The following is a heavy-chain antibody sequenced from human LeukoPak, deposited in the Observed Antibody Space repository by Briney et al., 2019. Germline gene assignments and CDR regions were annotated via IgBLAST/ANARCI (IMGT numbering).Heavy chain of an antibody. CDR1: GFTFSSYG. CDR3: ARGEPYGDALSRTAGYDY. D-gene: IGHD4-17*01. CDR2: ISYDGSNK. V-gene: IGHV3-30*03. J-gene: IGHJ4*02. Sequence: GGSLKLSYAASGFTFSSYGMHWVRQAPGKGLEWVAVISYDGSNKYYADSVKGRFTISRDNSKNTLYLQMNSLRAEDTAVYYCARGEPYGDALSRTAGYDYWGQGTLVTVSS.